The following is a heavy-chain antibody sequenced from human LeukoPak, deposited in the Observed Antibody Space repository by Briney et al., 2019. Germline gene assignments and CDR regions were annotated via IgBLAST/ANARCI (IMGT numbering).Heavy chain of an antibody. CDR3: ARAPGPPPYLDY. Sequence: PGGSLRLSCAASGFTFSSYSMNWVRQAPGKGLEWVSSISSSSSYIYYADSVKGRFTISRDNSKNTLYLQMGSLRAEDMAVYYCARAPGPPPYLDYWGQGTLVTVSS. CDR2: ISSSSSYI. CDR1: GFTFSSYS. V-gene: IGHV3-21*01. J-gene: IGHJ4*02. D-gene: IGHD3-10*01.